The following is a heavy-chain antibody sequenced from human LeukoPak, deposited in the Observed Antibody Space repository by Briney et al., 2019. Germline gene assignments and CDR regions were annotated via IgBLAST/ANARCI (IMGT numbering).Heavy chain of an antibody. CDR2: IIPILGIA. D-gene: IGHD3-22*01. Sequence: SVKVSCKASGGTFSSYAISRVRQAPGQGLEWMGRIIPILGIANYAQKFQGRVTITADKSTSTAYMELSSLRSEDTAVYYCARARSSMIVVVYAGPHDAFDIWGQGTMVTVSS. CDR1: GGTFSSYA. CDR3: ARARSSMIVVVYAGPHDAFDI. J-gene: IGHJ3*02. V-gene: IGHV1-69*04.